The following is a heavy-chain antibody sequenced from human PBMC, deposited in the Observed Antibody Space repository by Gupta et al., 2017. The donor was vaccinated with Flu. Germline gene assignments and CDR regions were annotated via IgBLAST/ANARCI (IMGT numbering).Heavy chain of an antibody. V-gene: IGHV3-33*01. CDR1: VFRFGSYG. CDR3: ARSTETLDYYFYGMDV. Sequence: QVQLLESGGGVVQSGGSLRLSCATSVFRFGSYGLHWVRQAPGKGLEWVATIWHDGSNKDYADSVKGRFTISRDNSKNRLYLLMNRLRAEDTAMYYCARSTETLDYYFYGMDVWGQGTTVTVSS. J-gene: IGHJ6*02. CDR2: IWHDGSNK.